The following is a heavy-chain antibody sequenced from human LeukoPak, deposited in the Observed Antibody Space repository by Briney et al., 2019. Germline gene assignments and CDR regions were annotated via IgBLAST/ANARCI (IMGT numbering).Heavy chain of an antibody. V-gene: IGHV3-74*01. CDR2: INSDGSST. D-gene: IGHD3-22*01. J-gene: IGHJ4*02. CDR3: ARTDDTYYYDSSGYYLY. Sequence: GGSLRLSCAASGFSLSSYAMSWVRQAPGKGLVWVSRINSDGSSTSYADSVKGRFTISRDNAKNTLYLQMNSLRAEDTAVYYCARTDDTYYYDSSGYYLYWGQGTLVTVSS. CDR1: GFSLSSYA.